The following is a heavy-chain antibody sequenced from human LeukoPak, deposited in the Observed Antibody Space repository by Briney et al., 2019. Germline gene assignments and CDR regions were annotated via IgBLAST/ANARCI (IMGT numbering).Heavy chain of an antibody. CDR3: ARDYAVPAAMKVKYWFDP. Sequence: SETLSLTCTVSGGSISSYYWSWIRQPAGKGLEWIGRIYTSGSPNYNPPLKSRVTMSVDTSKNQFSLKLSSVTAADTAVYYCARDYAVPAAMKVKYWFDPWGQGTLVTVSS. J-gene: IGHJ5*02. CDR2: IYTSGSP. V-gene: IGHV4-4*07. D-gene: IGHD2-2*01. CDR1: GGSISSYY.